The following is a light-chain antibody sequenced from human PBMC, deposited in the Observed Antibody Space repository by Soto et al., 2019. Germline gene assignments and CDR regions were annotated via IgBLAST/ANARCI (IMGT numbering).Light chain of an antibody. CDR2: EVS. Sequence: QSALTQPPSASGSPGQSVTISCTGTSNDVGGYNHVSWYQQHPGKAHKLMIHEVSKRPSGVPDRSSGSKSGNTASLTVAGLQADEEADYYCSSDAGSNNVVFGGGTKVTVL. V-gene: IGLV2-8*01. CDR1: SNDVGGYNH. J-gene: IGLJ3*02. CDR3: SSDAGSNNVV.